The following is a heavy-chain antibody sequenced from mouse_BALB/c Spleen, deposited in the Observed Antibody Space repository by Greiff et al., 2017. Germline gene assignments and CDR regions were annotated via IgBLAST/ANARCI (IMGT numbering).Heavy chain of an antibody. J-gene: IGHJ3*01. CDR2: INPSTGYT. Sequence: QVQLQQSGAELAKPGASVKMSCKASGYTFTSYWMHWVKQRPGQGLEWIGYINPSTGYTEYNQKFKDKATLTADKSSSTAYMQLSSLTSEDSAVYYCASHGNYVGFAYWGQGTLVTVSA. D-gene: IGHD2-1*01. V-gene: IGHV1-7*01. CDR3: ASHGNYVGFAY. CDR1: GYTFTSYW.